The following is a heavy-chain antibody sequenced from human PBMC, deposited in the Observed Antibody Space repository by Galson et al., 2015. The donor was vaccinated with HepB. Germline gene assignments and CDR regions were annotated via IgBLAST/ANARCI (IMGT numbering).Heavy chain of an antibody. CDR3: AREGDCGGDCYPGYNWFDP. J-gene: IGHJ5*02. CDR1: GGTFSSYA. D-gene: IGHD2-21*01. Sequence: SVKVSCKASGGTFSSYAISWVRQAPGQGLEWMGGIIPIFGTANYAQKFQGRVTITADKSTSTAYVELSSLRSEDTAVYYCAREGDCGGDCYPGYNWFDPWGQGTLVTVSS. V-gene: IGHV1-69*06. CDR2: IIPIFGTA.